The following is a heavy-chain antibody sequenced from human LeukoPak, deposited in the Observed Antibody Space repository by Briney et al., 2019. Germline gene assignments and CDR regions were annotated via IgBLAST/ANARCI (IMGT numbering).Heavy chain of an antibody. V-gene: IGHV4-34*01. D-gene: IGHD2-2*01. CDR2: INHSGST. CDR3: ARYCSSTSCSPGNWFDP. CDR1: GGSFSGYY. J-gene: IGHJ5*02. Sequence: PSETLSLTCAVYGGSFSGYYWSWIRQPPGKGLKWIGEINHSGSTNYNPSLKSRVTISVDTSKNQFSLKLSSVTAADTAVYYCARYCSSTSCSPGNWFDPWGQGALVTVSS.